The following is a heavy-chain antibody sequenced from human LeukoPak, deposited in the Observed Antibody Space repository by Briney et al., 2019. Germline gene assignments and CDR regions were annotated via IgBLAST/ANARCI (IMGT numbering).Heavy chain of an antibody. V-gene: IGHV4-34*01. D-gene: IGHD3-3*01. Sequence: SDTLSLTCAVYGGSFSGYYWSWILQPPGKGLEWIGEINHSGSTNYNPSLKSRVTISVDTSKNQFSLKLSSVTAADTAVYYCARAGRGSGYLSYWGQGTLVTVSS. CDR1: GGSFSGYY. CDR3: ARAGRGSGYLSY. CDR2: INHSGST. J-gene: IGHJ4*02.